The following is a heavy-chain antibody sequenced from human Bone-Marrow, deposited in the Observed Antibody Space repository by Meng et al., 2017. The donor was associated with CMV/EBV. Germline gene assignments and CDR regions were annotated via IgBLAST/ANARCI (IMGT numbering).Heavy chain of an antibody. CDR2: FDPDEGET. J-gene: IGHJ4*02. CDR1: GYNFAELP. D-gene: IGHD2-21*01. CDR3: ALVVYNCGGDCYSTH. Sequence: ASVKVSCKVSGYNFAELPINWVRQAPEKGLEWMGGFDPDEGETLYAQKFQGRVTMTEDTSIDTAYMELSSLRSEDTAMYYCALVVYNCGGDCYSTHWGQGTSVTVSS. V-gene: IGHV1-24*01.